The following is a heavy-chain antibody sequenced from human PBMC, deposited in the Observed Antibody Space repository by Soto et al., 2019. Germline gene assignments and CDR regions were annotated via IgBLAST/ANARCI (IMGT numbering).Heavy chain of an antibody. CDR1: GFTVSSNY. CDR3: ARASIAVAGGFDY. D-gene: IGHD6-19*01. Sequence: GGSLRLSCAASGFTVSSNYMSWVRQAPGKGLEWVSVIYSGGSTYYADSVKGRFTISRDNSKNTLYLQMNSLRAEDTAVYYCARASIAVAGGFDYWGQGTLVTVSS. CDR2: IYSGGST. J-gene: IGHJ4*02. V-gene: IGHV3-66*01.